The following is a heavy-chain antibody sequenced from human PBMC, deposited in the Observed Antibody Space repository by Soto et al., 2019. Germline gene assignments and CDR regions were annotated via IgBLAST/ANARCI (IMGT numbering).Heavy chain of an antibody. CDR3: ARSESEDFWSGYYFDY. CDR1: GGSISSYY. Sequence: TLSLTCTVSGGSISSYYWSWIRQPPGKGLEWIGYIYYSGSTNYNPSLKSRVTISVDTSKNQFSLKLSSVTAADTAVYYCARSESEDFWSGYYFDYWGQGALVTVSS. CDR2: IYYSGST. V-gene: IGHV4-59*01. J-gene: IGHJ4*02. D-gene: IGHD3-3*01.